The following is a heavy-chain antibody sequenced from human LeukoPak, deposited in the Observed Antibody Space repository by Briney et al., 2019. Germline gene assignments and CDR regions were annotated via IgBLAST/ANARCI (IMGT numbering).Heavy chain of an antibody. CDR3: ARGAMATTPFFDY. CDR2: MWYSGSP. J-gene: IGHJ4*02. D-gene: IGHD5-24*01. V-gene: IGHV4-59*01. Sequence: SWETLSLTCTVSGGSISSYYWSWIRQSPGKGLEWIGYMWYSGSPNYNPSLKSRVTISQETSKNQFSLKLTSLTAADTAVYYCARGAMATTPFFDYWGQGTLVTVSS. CDR1: GGSISSYY.